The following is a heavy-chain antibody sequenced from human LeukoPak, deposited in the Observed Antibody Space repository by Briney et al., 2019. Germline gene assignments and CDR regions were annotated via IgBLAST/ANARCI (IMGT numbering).Heavy chain of an antibody. V-gene: IGHV3-7*01. J-gene: IGHJ4*02. Sequence: GGSLRLSCEVSGFILSNYWMSWVRQAPGKGLEWVGNIRQDGGEKSHGDSLRGRFTISRDNAKNTLYLQMDGLRAEDTAIYYCARITGNFGTYRYDYWGQGSLVTVSS. CDR3: ARITGNFGTYRYDY. CDR1: GFILSNYW. D-gene: IGHD3-16*02. CDR2: IRQDGGEK.